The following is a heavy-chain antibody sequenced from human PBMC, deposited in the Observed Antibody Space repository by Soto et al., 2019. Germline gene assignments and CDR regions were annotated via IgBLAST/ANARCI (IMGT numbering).Heavy chain of an antibody. D-gene: IGHD3-10*01. Sequence: GGSLRLSCAASGFTFSSYSMNWVRQAPGKGLEWVSYISSSSTIYYADSVKGRFTISRDNAKNSLYLQMNSLRDEDTAVYYCARDGEDGYNWFDPWGQGTLVTVS. V-gene: IGHV3-48*02. J-gene: IGHJ5*02. CDR2: ISSSSTI. CDR3: ARDGEDGYNWFDP. CDR1: GFTFSSYS.